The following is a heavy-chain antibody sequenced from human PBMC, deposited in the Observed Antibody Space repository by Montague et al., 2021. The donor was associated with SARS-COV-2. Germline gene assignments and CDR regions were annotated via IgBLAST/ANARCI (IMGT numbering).Heavy chain of an antibody. CDR2: ISHSGST. J-gene: IGHJ4*02. V-gene: IGHV4-34*01. D-gene: IGHD4-17*01. CDR3: ARVGAYGDYPTPPTFDY. Sequence: SETLSLTCAVYGGSLSGYYWSWIRQPPGEGLEWIAEISHSGSTSHNPSLKSRVTISVDTSKNQFSLKLSSVTAADTAVYYCARVGAYGDYPTPPTFDYWGQGTLVTVSS. CDR1: GGSLSGYY.